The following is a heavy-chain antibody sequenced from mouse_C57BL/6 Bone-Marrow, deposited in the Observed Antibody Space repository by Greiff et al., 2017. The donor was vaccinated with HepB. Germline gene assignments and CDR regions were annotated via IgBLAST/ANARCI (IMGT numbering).Heavy chain of an antibody. CDR3: ARGENYYGSSLSYWYFDV. D-gene: IGHD1-1*01. Sequence: EVKVVESGGGLVKPGGSLKLSCAASGFTFSDYGMHWVRQAPEKGLEWVAYISSGSSTIYYADTVKGRFTISRDNAKNTQFLQMTSLRSEDTAMYYCARGENYYGSSLSYWYFDVWGTGTTVTVSS. CDR1: GFTFSDYG. CDR2: ISSGSSTI. V-gene: IGHV5-17*01. J-gene: IGHJ1*03.